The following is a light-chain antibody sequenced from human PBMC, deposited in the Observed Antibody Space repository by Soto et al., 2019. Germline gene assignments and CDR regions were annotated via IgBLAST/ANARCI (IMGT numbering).Light chain of an antibody. J-gene: IGLJ2*01. V-gene: IGLV2-14*01. Sequence: QSALTQPASVSGSPGQSITISCTGTSSDVGGYNYVSWYQQHPGKAPKLMIYEVSNRPSGVSNRFSGSKSGNTASLTISGLQAEDEADYYCSSYTSSSTLEDVEFGGGTKVTVL. CDR1: SSDVGGYNY. CDR2: EVS. CDR3: SSYTSSSTLEDVE.